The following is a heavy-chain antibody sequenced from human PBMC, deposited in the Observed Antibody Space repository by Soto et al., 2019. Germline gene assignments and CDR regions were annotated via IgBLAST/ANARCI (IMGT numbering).Heavy chain of an antibody. CDR1: GGSISSSNW. J-gene: IGHJ4*02. D-gene: IGHD5-12*01. V-gene: IGHV4-4*02. Sequence: QVQLQESGPGLVKPSGTLSLTCAVSGGSISSSNWWSWVRQPPGKGLEWIGEIYHSGSTNYNPSLKSRVTISVYKSKDQFSLKLSSVTAADTAVYYCASHVLRLLYLSYFDYWGQGTLVTVSS. CDR3: ASHVLRLLYLSYFDY. CDR2: IYHSGST.